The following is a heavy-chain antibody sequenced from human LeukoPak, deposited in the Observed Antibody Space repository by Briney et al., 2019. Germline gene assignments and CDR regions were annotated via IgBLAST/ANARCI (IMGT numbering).Heavy chain of an antibody. J-gene: IGHJ5*02. CDR3: ATAPYEYIWGTYRTNWFDP. V-gene: IGHV4-4*02. D-gene: IGHD3-16*02. CDR2: IYHSGST. CDR1: GGSISSSNW. Sequence: SETLSLTCAVSGGSISSSNWWSWVRQPPGKGLEWIGEIYHSGSTNYNPSLKSRVTISMDTSKNQFSLKLNSMTAADTAVYYCATAPYEYIWGTYRTNWFDPWGQGTLVTVSS.